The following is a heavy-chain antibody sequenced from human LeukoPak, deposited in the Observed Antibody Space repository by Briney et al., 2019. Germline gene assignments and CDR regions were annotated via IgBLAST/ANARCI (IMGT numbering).Heavy chain of an antibody. J-gene: IGHJ4*02. Sequence: ASVKVSCKAPGYTFTSYGISWVRQATGQGLEWMGWISAYNGNTNYAQKLQGRVTMTTDTSTSTAYMELRSLRSDDTAVYYCAREYVDTAMVYFDYWGQGTLVTVSS. CDR2: ISAYNGNT. CDR1: GYTFTSYG. D-gene: IGHD5-18*01. V-gene: IGHV1-18*01. CDR3: AREYVDTAMVYFDY.